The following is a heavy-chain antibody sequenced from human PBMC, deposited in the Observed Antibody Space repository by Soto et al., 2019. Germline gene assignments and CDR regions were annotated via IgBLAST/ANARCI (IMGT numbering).Heavy chain of an antibody. J-gene: IGHJ5*02. CDR1: GYTFTDYY. CDR2: INPNNGVT. V-gene: IGHV1-2*02. CDR3: ARGALTVANWFDP. D-gene: IGHD6-19*01. Sequence: QVQLVQSGAEVKKPGASVKVSCKASGYTFTDYYINWVRQAPGQGLEWMGWINPNNGVTNYAQKFQGRVTMTRDTSISTAYMDLGRLRFDDTALYYCARGALTVANWFDPWDQGTQVTVSS.